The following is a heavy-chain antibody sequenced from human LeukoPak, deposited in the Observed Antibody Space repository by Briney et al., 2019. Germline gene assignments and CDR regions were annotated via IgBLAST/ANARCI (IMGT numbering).Heavy chain of an antibody. CDR2: ISSSSSYI. CDR3: ARDSSSTSDEGYFDY. Sequence: GGSLRLSCAASGFTFSSYSMTWVRQAPGKGLEWVSSISSSSSYIYYADSVKGRFTISRDNAKNSLYLQMNSLRAEDTAVYYCARDSSSTSDEGYFDYWGQGTLVTVS. CDR1: GFTFSSYS. J-gene: IGHJ4*02. D-gene: IGHD2-2*01. V-gene: IGHV3-21*01.